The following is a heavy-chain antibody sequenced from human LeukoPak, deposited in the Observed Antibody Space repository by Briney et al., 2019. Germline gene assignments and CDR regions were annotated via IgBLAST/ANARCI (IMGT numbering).Heavy chain of an antibody. V-gene: IGHV1-3*01. J-gene: IGHJ6*02. Sequence: KXXCKASGXXXXXXPXHWLXQXPXQRFEWMGWISAGNIKYSQNFQDRINITRDTSASTVNMELSSLTSADTAVYYCARVAYVMDVWGQGTTVVVSS. CDR3: ARVAYVMDV. CDR1: GXXXXXXP. CDR2: ISAGNI. D-gene: IGHD2-8*01.